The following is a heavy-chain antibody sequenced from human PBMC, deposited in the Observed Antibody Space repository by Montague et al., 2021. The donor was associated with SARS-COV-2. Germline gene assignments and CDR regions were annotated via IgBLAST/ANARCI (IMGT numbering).Heavy chain of an antibody. J-gene: IGHJ6*02. CDR1: GGSISSSSYY. CDR3: ARRVTGTTVHYYYYDMDV. D-gene: IGHD1-20*01. CDR2: IYYSGST. Sequence: SETLSLTCTVSGGSISSSSYYWGWIRQPPGKGLEWIGSIYYSGSTYYNPSLKSRVTISVDTSKNQFSLKLSSVTAADTAVYYCARRVTGTTVHYYYYDMDVWGQGTTVPVPS. V-gene: IGHV4-39*01.